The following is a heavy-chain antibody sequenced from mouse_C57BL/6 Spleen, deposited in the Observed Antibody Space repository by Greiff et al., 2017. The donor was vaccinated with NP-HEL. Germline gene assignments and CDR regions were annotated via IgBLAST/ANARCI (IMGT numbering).Heavy chain of an antibody. V-gene: IGHV1-69*01. D-gene: IGHD3-2*01. CDR3: ARTSRGKTAYFDY. Sequence: VQLQQSGAELVMPGASVKLSCKASGYTFTSYWMHWVKQRPGQGLEWIGEIDPSDSYTNYNQKFKGKSTLTVDKSSSTAYMQLSSLTSEDSAVYYCARTSRGKTAYFDYWGQGTTLTVSS. J-gene: IGHJ2*01. CDR2: IDPSDSYT. CDR1: GYTFTSYW.